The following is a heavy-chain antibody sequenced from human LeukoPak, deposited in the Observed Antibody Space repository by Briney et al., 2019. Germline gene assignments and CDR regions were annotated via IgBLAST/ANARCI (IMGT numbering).Heavy chain of an antibody. CDR1: GFTFRGFL. J-gene: IGHJ4*02. Sequence: GGSLRLSCAASGFTFRGFLMSWVRQIPGKGLEWVANIKQDGSEKYYADALKSRFTISRDNTKNSLSLQMNSLIVEDTAVYCCARAGSNWNYVYWGQGTLVTVSS. V-gene: IGHV3-7*01. D-gene: IGHD1-7*01. CDR2: IKQDGSEK. CDR3: ARAGSNWNYVY.